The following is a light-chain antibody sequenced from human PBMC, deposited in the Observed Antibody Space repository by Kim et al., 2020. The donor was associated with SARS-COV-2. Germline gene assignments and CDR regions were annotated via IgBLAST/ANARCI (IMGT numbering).Light chain of an antibody. J-gene: IGKJ4*01. CDR1: QSVSRY. CDR2: GAS. V-gene: IGKV3-11*01. Sequence: EIVLTQSPATLSLSPGERATLSCRASQSVSRYLAWYQQKPGQAPRLLISGASGRATGIPARFSGSGSGTDFTLTISSLEPEDFAVYYCQQRNSWPPAFGGGTKVEIK. CDR3: QQRNSWPPA.